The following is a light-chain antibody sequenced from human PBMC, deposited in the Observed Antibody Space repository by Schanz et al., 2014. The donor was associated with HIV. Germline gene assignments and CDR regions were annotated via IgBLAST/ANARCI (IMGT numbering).Light chain of an antibody. Sequence: EIVMMQSPATLSVSPGERATLSCRASQSVNSNLAWYQQKPGQAPRLLIFGASTRATGIPASFSGSGSGAEFTLTISSLQSEHSAVYYCQQYNNWPRTFGQGTKVEIK. J-gene: IGKJ1*01. CDR3: QQYNNWPRT. CDR2: GAS. V-gene: IGKV3-15*01. CDR1: QSVNSN.